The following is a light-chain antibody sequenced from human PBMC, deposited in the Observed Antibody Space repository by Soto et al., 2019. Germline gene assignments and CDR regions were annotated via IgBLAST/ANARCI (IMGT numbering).Light chain of an antibody. Sequence: DVQLTQSPSTLSASVGDSVTITCRASQSISGWLAWYQRKPGKAPKLLIYDASSLESGVSSRFSGSGSGKEFTLTISSLQPDDFATYYCQQYVTYSTFGQGTKVEIK. CDR1: QSISGW. J-gene: IGKJ1*01. CDR3: QQYVTYST. V-gene: IGKV1-5*01. CDR2: DAS.